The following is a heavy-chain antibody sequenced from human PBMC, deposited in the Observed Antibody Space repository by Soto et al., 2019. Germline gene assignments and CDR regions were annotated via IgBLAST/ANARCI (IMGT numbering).Heavy chain of an antibody. J-gene: IGHJ4*02. V-gene: IGHV3-30*18. D-gene: IGHD2-15*01. CDR1: GFTFSSYG. CDR3: AKDRSAWGYCSGGSCYSGYFDY. Sequence: GGSLRLSCAASGFTFSSYGMHWVRQAPGKGLEWVAVISYDGSNKYYADSVKGRFTISRDNSKNTLYLQMNSLRAEDTAVYYCAKDRSAWGYCSGGSCYSGYFDYWGQGTLVTVSS. CDR2: ISYDGSNK.